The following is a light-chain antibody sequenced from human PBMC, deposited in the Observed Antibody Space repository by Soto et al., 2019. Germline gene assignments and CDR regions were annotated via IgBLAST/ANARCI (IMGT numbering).Light chain of an antibody. Sequence: QSVLTQPPSVSGSPGQSVTISCTGTSSDVGSYNRLSWYQQPPGTAPKLIMYEVNTRPSGVPDRFSGSKSGSTASLTISGLQAEDEADYYCQAYDYSLTASVFGGGTKLTVL. J-gene: IGLJ3*02. V-gene: IGLV2-18*01. CDR3: QAYDYSLTASV. CDR1: SSDVGSYNR. CDR2: EVN.